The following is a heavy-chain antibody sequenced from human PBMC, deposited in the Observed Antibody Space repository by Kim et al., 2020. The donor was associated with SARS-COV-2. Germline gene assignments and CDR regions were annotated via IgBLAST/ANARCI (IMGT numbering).Heavy chain of an antibody. D-gene: IGHD4-17*01. CDR2: ISSSSYI. V-gene: IGHV3-21*01. CDR1: GFTFSSYS. CDR3: ARANDYDGFDY. J-gene: IGHJ4*02. Sequence: GGSLRLSCAASGFTFSSYSMNWVRQAPGKGLEWVSSISSSSYIYYADSVKGRFTISRDNAKNSLYLQMNSLRAEDTAVYYCARANDYDGFDYWGQGTLVTVSS.